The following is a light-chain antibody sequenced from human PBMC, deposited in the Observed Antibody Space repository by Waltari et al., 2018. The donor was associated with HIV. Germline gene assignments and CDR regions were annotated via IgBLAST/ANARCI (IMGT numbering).Light chain of an antibody. CDR3: QQYGSSPYT. Sequence: EMVLTQPPGTLPLSPGERPTPSCRASQSVSSSYLAWYQQKPGQAPRLLIYGASSRATGIPDRFSGSGSGTDFTLTISRLEPEDFAVYYCQQYGSSPYTFGQGTKLEIK. CDR1: QSVSSSY. CDR2: GAS. J-gene: IGKJ2*01. V-gene: IGKV3-20*01.